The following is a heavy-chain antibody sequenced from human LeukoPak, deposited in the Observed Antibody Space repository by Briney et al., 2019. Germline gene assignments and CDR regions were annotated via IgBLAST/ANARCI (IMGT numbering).Heavy chain of an antibody. D-gene: IGHD6-13*01. V-gene: IGHV1-2*02. CDR2: INPNSGGT. J-gene: IGHJ4*02. Sequence: ASVKVSCKASGYTFTGYYMHWVRQAPGQGVEWMGWINPNSGGTNYAQKFQGRVTMTRGTSISTAYMELSRLRSDDTAVYYCARVYNIADHFDYWGQGTLVTVSS. CDR1: GYTFTGYY. CDR3: ARVYNIADHFDY.